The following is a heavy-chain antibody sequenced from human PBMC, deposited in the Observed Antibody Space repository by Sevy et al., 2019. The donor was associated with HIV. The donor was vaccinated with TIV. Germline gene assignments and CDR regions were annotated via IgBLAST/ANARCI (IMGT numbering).Heavy chain of an antibody. D-gene: IGHD4-17*01. CDR1: GFSFSNYE. Sequence: GGSLRLSCAASGFSFSNYEMNWVRQAPGKGLEWISYISSSGSRIYYADSVRGRFIISRDNAKNSLYLQMSSLRAEDTAVYYCARDLPRTATTVAHFDFWGQGTLVTVSS. J-gene: IGHJ4*02. CDR2: ISSSGSRI. CDR3: ARDLPRTATTVAHFDF. V-gene: IGHV3-48*03.